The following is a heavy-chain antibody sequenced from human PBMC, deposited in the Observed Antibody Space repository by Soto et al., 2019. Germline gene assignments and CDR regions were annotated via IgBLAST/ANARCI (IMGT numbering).Heavy chain of an antibody. Sequence: SETLSLTCTVSGDSISSNSHYWGWISQPPGKGLESIANIYYDGNTYYNPSLKSRVTISLDTSKNQFSLRLNSVTAADTAVYYCARRVQANGVITQDNWLAPWGQGTRVTVS. J-gene: IGHJ5*02. CDR2: IYYDGNT. D-gene: IGHD3-10*01. CDR3: ARRVQANGVITQDNWLAP. CDR1: GDSISSNSHY. V-gene: IGHV4-39*01.